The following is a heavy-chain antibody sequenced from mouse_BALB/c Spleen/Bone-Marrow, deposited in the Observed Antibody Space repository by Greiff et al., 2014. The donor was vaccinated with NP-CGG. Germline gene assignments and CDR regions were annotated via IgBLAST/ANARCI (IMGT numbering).Heavy chain of an antibody. V-gene: IGHV14-3*02. D-gene: IGHD1-1*01. CDR2: IDPSNGDT. Sequence: EVQLQQSGAELVKPGASVKLSYKASGFNITDTYIHWVKQRPEQGLEWIGGIDPSNGDTKYDPKFQGKATITADTSSNTAYLQLSRLTADYAAVYYRAGDYGRTAWFAYWGQGTLVTVSA. J-gene: IGHJ3*01. CDR1: GFNITDTY. CDR3: AGDYGRTAWFAY.